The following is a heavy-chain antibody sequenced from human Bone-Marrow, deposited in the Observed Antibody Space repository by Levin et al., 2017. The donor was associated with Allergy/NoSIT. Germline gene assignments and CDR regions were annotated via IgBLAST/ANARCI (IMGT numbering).Heavy chain of an antibody. CDR1: GVSISSSSYY. Sequence: SQTLSLTCTVSGVSISSSSYYWGWIRQPPGKGLEWIGTIYYSGSTYYNPSLKSRVTISIYMSKNQFSLKLSSVTAADTAVYYCAREVAYDGPSDYSGMDVWGQGTTVTVSS. V-gene: IGHV4-39*07. J-gene: IGHJ6*02. CDR3: AREVAYDGPSDYSGMDV. CDR2: IYYSGST. D-gene: IGHD5-12*01.